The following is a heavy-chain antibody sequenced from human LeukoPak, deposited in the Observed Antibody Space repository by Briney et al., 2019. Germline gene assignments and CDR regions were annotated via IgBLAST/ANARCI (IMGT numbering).Heavy chain of an antibody. V-gene: IGHV3-7*01. J-gene: IGHJ4*02. Sequence: GGSLRLSCAASGFTFSDYWMTWVRQAPGKGLEWVAHIKQDGSEKYYVDSVKGRFIISRDNAKNLVQLQRNIIRADATAVYFCARGWNYAFRFDYWGQGTLVSVSS. D-gene: IGHD1-7*01. CDR2: IKQDGSEK. CDR1: GFTFSDYW. CDR3: ARGWNYAFRFDY.